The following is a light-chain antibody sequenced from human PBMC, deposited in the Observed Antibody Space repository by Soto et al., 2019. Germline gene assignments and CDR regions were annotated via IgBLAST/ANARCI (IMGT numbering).Light chain of an antibody. Sequence: QSALTQPPSASGSPGQSVTISCTGTSSDVGAYNYVSWYQQHAGKAPKLVIYEVTKRPSGVPDRFSGSKSANTASLTVSGLQAEDEADYYCSSFASSNTWGFGGGTKSPS. CDR1: SSDVGAYNY. CDR2: EVT. V-gene: IGLV2-8*01. CDR3: SSFASSNTWG. J-gene: IGLJ3*02.